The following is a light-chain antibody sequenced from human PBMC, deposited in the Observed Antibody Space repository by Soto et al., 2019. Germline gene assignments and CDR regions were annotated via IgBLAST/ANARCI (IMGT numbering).Light chain of an antibody. CDR2: GGN. Sequence: QSVLTQPPSVSGAPGQGVTISCTGSSSNIGAPYDVHWYQHLPGTAPKLLIYGGNNRPSGVPDRFSGSKSGNTASLTVSGLQAEDEADYYCSSYARNRDVLFGGGTKLTV. CDR1: SSNIGAPYD. CDR3: SSYARNRDVL. J-gene: IGLJ2*01. V-gene: IGLV1-40*01.